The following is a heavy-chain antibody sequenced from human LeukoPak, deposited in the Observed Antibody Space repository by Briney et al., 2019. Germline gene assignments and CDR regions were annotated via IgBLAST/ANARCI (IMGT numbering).Heavy chain of an antibody. D-gene: IGHD1-26*01. V-gene: IGHV3-66*02. CDR3: ARDRSSGSYYYYYHYYMDV. Sequence: GGSLRLSCAASGFTVSSNYMSWVRQAPGKGLEWVSVIYSGGSTYYADSVKGRFTISRDNSKNTLYLQMNSLRAEDTAVYYCARDRSSGSYYYYYHYYMDVWGKGTTVTVSS. CDR1: GFTVSSNY. CDR2: IYSGGST. J-gene: IGHJ6*03.